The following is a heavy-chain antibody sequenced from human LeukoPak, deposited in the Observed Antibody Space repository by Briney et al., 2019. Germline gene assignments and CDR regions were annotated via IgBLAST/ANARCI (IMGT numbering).Heavy chain of an antibody. CDR1: GFTSDDYA. V-gene: IGHV3-9*02. D-gene: IGHD6-19*01. Sequence: GRSLRLSCAASGFTSDDYAMHWVRQAPGKGLEWVSGISWNSGSIGYADSVKGRFTISRDNAKNSLYLQMNSLRAEDTALYYCAKGLQQWLVGMAFDYWGQGTLVTVSS. CDR3: AKGLQQWLVGMAFDY. J-gene: IGHJ4*02. CDR2: ISWNSGSI.